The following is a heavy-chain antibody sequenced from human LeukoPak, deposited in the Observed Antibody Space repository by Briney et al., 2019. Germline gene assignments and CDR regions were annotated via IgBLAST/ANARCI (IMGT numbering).Heavy chain of an antibody. CDR1: GGSFSGYY. CDR2: INHSGST. Sequence: PSETLSLTCAVYGGSFSGYYWSWIRQPPGKGLEWIGEINHSGSTNYNPSLKSRVTISVDTSKNQFSLKLSSVTAADTAVYYCARGRFEIVVVPAAIAKRPEKKHKWFDPWGQGTLVTVSS. V-gene: IGHV4-34*01. J-gene: IGHJ5*02. D-gene: IGHD2-2*01. CDR3: ARGRFEIVVVPAAIAKRPEKKHKWFDP.